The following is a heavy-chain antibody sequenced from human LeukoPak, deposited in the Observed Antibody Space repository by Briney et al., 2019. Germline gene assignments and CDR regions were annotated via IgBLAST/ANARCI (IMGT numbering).Heavy chain of an antibody. CDR3: ARGVLSGDYGRYLDY. Sequence: ASVKVSCKASGYTFTTYWIHWVRQAPGQGLEWMGWTNPTSGGTNYAQKFQGRVTMTRDTSISTAYMELSRLTSDDTAVYYCARGVLSGDYGRYLDYWGQGALVTVSS. CDR2: TNPTSGGT. CDR1: GYTFTTYW. D-gene: IGHD4-17*01. V-gene: IGHV1-2*02. J-gene: IGHJ4*02.